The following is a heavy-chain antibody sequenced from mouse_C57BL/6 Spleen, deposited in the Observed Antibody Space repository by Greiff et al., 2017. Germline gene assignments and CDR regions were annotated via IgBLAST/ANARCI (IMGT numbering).Heavy chain of an antibody. CDR3: TRDHYDGYLAY. V-gene: IGHV5-9-1*02. CDR2: ISSGGDYI. D-gene: IGHD2-3*01. J-gene: IGHJ3*01. CDR1: GFTFSSYA. Sequence: EVQGVESGEGLVKPGGSLKLSCAASGFTFSSYAMSWVRQTPEKRLEWVAYISSGGDYIYYADTVKGRFTISRDNARNTLYLQMSSLKSEDTAMYYCTRDHYDGYLAYWGQGTLVTVSA.